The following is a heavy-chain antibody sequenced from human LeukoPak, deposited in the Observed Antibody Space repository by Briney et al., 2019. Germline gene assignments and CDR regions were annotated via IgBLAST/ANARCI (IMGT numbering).Heavy chain of an antibody. CDR1: RFTFSSYA. D-gene: IGHD6-19*01. CDR2: ISHDGTYE. J-gene: IGHJ1*01. CDR3: ARDRITVPGMGAFQH. Sequence: GRSPRLSCAASRFTFSSYAMHWVRQAPGKGLEWVAGISHDGTYEYQADSVKGRFTISRDNSKSTLYLQMNSLRVEDTAIYYCARDRITVPGMGAFQHWGQGTLVTVSS. V-gene: IGHV3-30*04.